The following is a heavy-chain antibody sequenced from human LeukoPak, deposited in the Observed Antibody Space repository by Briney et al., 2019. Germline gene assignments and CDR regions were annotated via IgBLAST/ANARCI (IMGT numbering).Heavy chain of an antibody. CDR3: ARLTDELNFQIGVGYYFDY. D-gene: IGHD3-10*01. CDR1: ADSVSTKDYY. J-gene: IGHJ4*02. Sequence: NPSQTLSLTCTVSADSVSTKDYYWGWIRQPLGKGLEWIGYIYYSGSTYYNPSLKSRVTISLDTSKNQFSLKLSSVTAADTAVYYCARLTDELNFQIGVGYYFDYWGQGTLVTVSS. V-gene: IGHV4-30-4*08. CDR2: IYYSGST.